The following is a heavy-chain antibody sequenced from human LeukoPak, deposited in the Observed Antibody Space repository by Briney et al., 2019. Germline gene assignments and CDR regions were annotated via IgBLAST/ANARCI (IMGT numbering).Heavy chain of an antibody. CDR3: ARERDMITFGGVIVPTIFDY. D-gene: IGHD3-16*02. Sequence: PGESLRLSCAASGFDFSSYSMVWVRQAPGRGLEWVSYISSRSNNIHYADSLKGRVSTSRDNAKNSVYLQMNSLRAEDTAVYYCARERDMITFGGVIVPTIFDYWGQGTLVTVSS. J-gene: IGHJ4*02. CDR2: ISSRSNNI. V-gene: IGHV3-21*01. CDR1: GFDFSSYS.